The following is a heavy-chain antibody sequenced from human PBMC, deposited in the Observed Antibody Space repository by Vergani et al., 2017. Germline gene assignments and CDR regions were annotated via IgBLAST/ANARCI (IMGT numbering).Heavy chain of an antibody. J-gene: IGHJ3*01. CDR3: AKDRYLVVILGPGRWTGLDV. Sequence: EVQLVESGGGLVQPGRSLRLSCAASGFTFSSYSMNWVRQAPGKGLEWVANIKADGTETHYADSVKGRCTISKDNGQKSLFLEVNDLRPEDTATYYCAKDRYLVVILGPGRWTGLDVWGQGTRVTVSS. D-gene: IGHD3/OR15-3a*01. CDR2: IKADGTET. CDR1: GFTFSSYS. V-gene: IGHV3-7*03.